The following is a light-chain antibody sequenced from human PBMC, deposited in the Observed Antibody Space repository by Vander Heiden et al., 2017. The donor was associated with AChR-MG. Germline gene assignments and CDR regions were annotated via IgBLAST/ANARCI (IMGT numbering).Light chain of an antibody. V-gene: IGKV1-39*01. Sequence: EIQKTQPPSPLPASVGDMVTITCRASQGISSYLNWYQQKPGKAPKLLIYAASSLQSGVPSRFSGSRSGTDFTLTISSLQPEDFATYYCQQSYSTPRTFGQGTKVEIK. CDR3: QQSYSTPRT. J-gene: IGKJ1*01. CDR1: QGISSY. CDR2: AAS.